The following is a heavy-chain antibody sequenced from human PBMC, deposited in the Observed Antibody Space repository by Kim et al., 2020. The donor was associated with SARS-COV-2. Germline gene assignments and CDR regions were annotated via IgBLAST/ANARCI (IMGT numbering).Heavy chain of an antibody. J-gene: IGHJ4*02. Sequence: SYIYYADSVKGRFTISRDNAKNSLYLQMNSLRAEDTAVYYCARGKQWLAYWGQGTLVTVSS. CDR3: ARGKQWLAY. CDR2: SYI. D-gene: IGHD6-19*01. V-gene: IGHV3-21*01.